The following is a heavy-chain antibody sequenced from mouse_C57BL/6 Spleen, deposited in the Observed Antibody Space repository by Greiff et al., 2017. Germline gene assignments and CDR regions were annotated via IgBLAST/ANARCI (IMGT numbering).Heavy chain of an antibody. V-gene: IGHV1-18*01. CDR2: INPTNGGT. CDR3: ARYREYYAMDD. CDR1: GYTFTDYN. J-gene: IGHJ4*01. Sequence: VQLQQSGPELVKPGASVKIPCKASGYTFTDYNMDWVKQSHGKRLEWIGDINPTNGGTIYNQKFKGQAPLTVDKSSSTAYMELRRLTSEDTAVYYGARYREYYAMDDWGQGTSVTVSS.